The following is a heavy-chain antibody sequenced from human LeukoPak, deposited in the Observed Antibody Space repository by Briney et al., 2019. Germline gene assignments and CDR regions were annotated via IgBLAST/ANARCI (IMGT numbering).Heavy chain of an antibody. CDR1: GFTFSSYA. CDR3: ARDGGYDFWSGYYQDY. V-gene: IGHV3-23*01. CDR2: ISGSGGST. D-gene: IGHD3-3*01. Sequence: GGSLRLSCAASGFTFSSYAMSWVRQAPGKGLEWVSAISGSGGSTYYADSVKGRFTISRDNSKNTLYLQMDSLRAEDTAVYYCARDGGYDFWSGYYQDYWGQGTLVTVSS. J-gene: IGHJ4*02.